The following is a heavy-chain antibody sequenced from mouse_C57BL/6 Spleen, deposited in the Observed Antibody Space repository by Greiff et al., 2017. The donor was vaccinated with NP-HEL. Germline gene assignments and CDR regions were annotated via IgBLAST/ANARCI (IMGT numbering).Heavy chain of an antibody. CDR3: ARVYYYGSSYLLAMDY. J-gene: IGHJ4*01. CDR1: GFSLTSYG. D-gene: IGHD1-1*01. Sequence: VQRVESGPGLVQPSQSLSITCSVSGFSLTSYGVHWVRQSPGKGLEWLGVIWSGGSTDYNAAFISRLSISKDNSKSQVFFKMNSLQADDTAIYYCARVYYYGSSYLLAMDYWGQGTSVTVSS. CDR2: IWSGGST. V-gene: IGHV2-2*01.